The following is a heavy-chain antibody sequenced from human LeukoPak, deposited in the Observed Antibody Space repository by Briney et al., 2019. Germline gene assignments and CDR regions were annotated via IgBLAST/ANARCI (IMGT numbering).Heavy chain of an antibody. CDR3: ARGVPGGWYFDL. V-gene: IGHV3-74*01. CDR2: INGDGTRT. D-gene: IGHD3-16*01. Sequence: GGSLRLSCAASGFTFSSYWMHWVRQAPGKGLVWVLRINGDGTRTNYADSVKGRFAISRDNAENTVNLQIYSLKAEDTAVYYCARGVPGGWYFDLWGRATLVTVSS. CDR1: GFTFSSYW. J-gene: IGHJ2*01.